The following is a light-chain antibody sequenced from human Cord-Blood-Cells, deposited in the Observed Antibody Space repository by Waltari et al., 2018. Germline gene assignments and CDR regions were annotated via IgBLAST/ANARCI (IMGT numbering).Light chain of an antibody. J-gene: IGKJ5*01. Sequence: DGDMTQSPLSLPVTLGQPASISCRSSQSLVDSDGNTYLNWFQQRPGQSPRRLIYKVSNRDPGVPDRFSGSGSDTDFTLKISRVEAEDVGVYYCMQGTHWPITFGQGTRLEIK. V-gene: IGKV2-30*01. CDR1: QSLVDSDGNTY. CDR2: KVS. CDR3: MQGTHWPIT.